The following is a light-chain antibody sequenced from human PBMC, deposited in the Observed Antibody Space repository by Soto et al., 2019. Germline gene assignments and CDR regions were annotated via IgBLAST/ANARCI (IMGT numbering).Light chain of an antibody. CDR1: QGIGNY. Sequence: DVRMTQSPSSLSASLGDRVTITCRASQGIGNYLAWYQQKPGKVPKLLIYAASSLQSGVPSRFSGSGSGTDFTLTISSLQPDDFATYYCQQYNSYPYTFGQGTRLEIK. V-gene: IGKV1-27*01. J-gene: IGKJ5*01. CDR3: QQYNSYPYT. CDR2: AAS.